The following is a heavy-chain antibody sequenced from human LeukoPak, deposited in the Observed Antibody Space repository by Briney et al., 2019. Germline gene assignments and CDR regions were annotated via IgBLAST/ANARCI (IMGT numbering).Heavy chain of an antibody. D-gene: IGHD3-22*01. J-gene: IGHJ1*01. Sequence: GSLRLSCAASGFTFSSYWMHWVRQAPGKGLVWVSRIKSDGSTNYADSVKGRFTIPRDNAKNTLSLQMNSLRAEDTGVYYCARAPSEIGGYYPEYFRHWGQGTLVTVSS. CDR3: ARAPSEIGGYYPEYFRH. CDR1: GFTFSSYW. V-gene: IGHV3-74*01. CDR2: IKSDGST.